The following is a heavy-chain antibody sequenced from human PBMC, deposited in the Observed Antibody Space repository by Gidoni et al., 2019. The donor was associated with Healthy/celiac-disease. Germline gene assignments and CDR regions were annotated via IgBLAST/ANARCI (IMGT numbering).Heavy chain of an antibody. CDR2: INAGNGNT. CDR3: AGLSRLPIKTRGWANDAFDI. V-gene: IGHV1-3*01. J-gene: IGHJ3*02. Sequence: SCKASGYTFTSYAMHWVRQAPGQRLEWRGWINAGNGNTKYSQKFQGRVTITRDTSASTAYMELSSLRSEDTAVYYCAGLSRLPIKTRGWANDAFDIWGQGTMVTVSS. D-gene: IGHD6-19*01. CDR1: GYTFTSYA.